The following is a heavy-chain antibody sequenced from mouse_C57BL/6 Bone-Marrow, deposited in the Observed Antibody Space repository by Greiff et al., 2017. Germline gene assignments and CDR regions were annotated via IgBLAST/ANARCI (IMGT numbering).Heavy chain of an antibody. CDR2: IRSKSSNYAT. V-gene: IGHV10-3*01. CDR1: GFTFNTYA. Sequence: DVHLVESGGGLVQPKGSLKLSCAASGFTFNTYAMHWVRQAPGKGLEWVARIRSKSSNYATYYADSVKDRFTISRDDSQSMLYLQMNNLKTEDTAMYYCVREGYGSSYGAEYFDVWGTGTTVTVSS. D-gene: IGHD1-1*01. CDR3: VREGYGSSYGAEYFDV. J-gene: IGHJ1*03.